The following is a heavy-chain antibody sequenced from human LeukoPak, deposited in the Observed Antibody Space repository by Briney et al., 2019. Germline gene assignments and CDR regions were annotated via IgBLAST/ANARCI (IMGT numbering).Heavy chain of an antibody. CDR1: GGSISSSSYY. CDR2: TYYSGST. Sequence: SETLSLTCTVSGGSISSSSYYWGWIRQPPGKGLEWIGSTYYSGSTYYNPSLKSRVTISVDTSKNQFSLKLSSVTAADTAVYYCARDVLLWFGEENWGQGTLVTVSS. J-gene: IGHJ4*02. CDR3: ARDVLLWFGEEN. V-gene: IGHV4-39*07. D-gene: IGHD3-10*01.